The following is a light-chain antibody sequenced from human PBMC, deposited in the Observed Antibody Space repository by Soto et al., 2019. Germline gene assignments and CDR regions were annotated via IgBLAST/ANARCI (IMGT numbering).Light chain of an antibody. CDR1: TYNIGANYD. Sequence: QTVVTQPPSVSGAPGQRVTISCTGGTYNIGANYDVHWYQQVPGTAPKLVIYNNNNRPSGVPDRFSGSKSGTSTSLVITGLQAEDEADYYCQSYDSSLRGVVFGGGTQLTVL. CDR2: NNN. CDR3: QSYDSSLRGVV. J-gene: IGLJ2*01. V-gene: IGLV1-40*01.